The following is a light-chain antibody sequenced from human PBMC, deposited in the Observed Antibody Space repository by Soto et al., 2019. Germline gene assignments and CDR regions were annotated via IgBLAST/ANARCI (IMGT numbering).Light chain of an antibody. V-gene: IGLV1-44*01. CDR2: TAG. CDR3: SAWDNSLNGYV. J-gene: IGLJ1*01. Sequence: QSVLTQPLSVSASPGQRVTISCSGGSSYIGSNTVAWYQHLPGTAPPRLIFTAGQRPSGVPGRFSGSKSGTSASLAISGLQSEDEGDYYCSAWDNSLNGYVFGPGTKLTVL. CDR1: SSYIGSNT.